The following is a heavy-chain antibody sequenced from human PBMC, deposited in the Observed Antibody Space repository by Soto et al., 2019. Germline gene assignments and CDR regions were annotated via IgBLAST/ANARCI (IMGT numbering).Heavy chain of an antibody. J-gene: IGHJ4*02. V-gene: IGHV4-39*01. CDR1: GESIRSSSYY. CDR3: ARQRTTVVTQAYFDH. CDR2: IYYSGRT. D-gene: IGHD2-21*02. Sequence: LSETLSLTCIVPGESIRSSSYYWGWIRQPPGKGLEWIGSIYYSGRTYYNPSFKSRVTISIDTSKNQFSLKLSSVTATDTAVYYCARQRTTVVTQAYFDHWGQGALVTVSS.